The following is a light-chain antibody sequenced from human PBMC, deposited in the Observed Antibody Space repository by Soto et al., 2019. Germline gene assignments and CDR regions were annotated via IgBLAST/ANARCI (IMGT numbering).Light chain of an antibody. CDR1: SSNIGNNY. Sequence: QSVLTQPPSVSAAPGQKVSISCSGSSSNIGNNYVSWYQQFPGAAPKILIYDNNKRPSGIPDRFSGSKSGTSATLGITGLQTGDEADYYCGAWDDSLSARFFGTGTKVTVL. V-gene: IGLV1-51*01. CDR3: GAWDDSLSARF. J-gene: IGLJ1*01. CDR2: DNN.